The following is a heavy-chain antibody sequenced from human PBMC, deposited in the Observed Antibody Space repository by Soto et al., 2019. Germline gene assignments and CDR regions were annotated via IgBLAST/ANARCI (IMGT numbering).Heavy chain of an antibody. Sequence: KPSETLSLTCAVYGGSFSGYYRSWIRQPPGKGLEWIGEINHSGSTNYNPSLKSRVTISVDTSKNQFSLKLSSVTAADTAVYYCARVLGTVTTAYFDYWGQGTLVTVSS. D-gene: IGHD4-4*01. V-gene: IGHV4-34*01. CDR1: GGSFSGYY. J-gene: IGHJ4*02. CDR2: INHSGST. CDR3: ARVLGTVTTAYFDY.